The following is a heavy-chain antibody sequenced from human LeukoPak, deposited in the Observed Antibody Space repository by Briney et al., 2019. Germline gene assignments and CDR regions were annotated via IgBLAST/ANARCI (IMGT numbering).Heavy chain of an antibody. V-gene: IGHV1-2*02. CDR2: INPNSGAT. CDR3: VRDYVHTNDWEFDY. Sequence: GASVKVSCKASGYTFTGYYMHWVRQAPGQGLEWMGWINPNSGATKYAQKFQGSVTMTRDTSISTAYMELSSLGSDDTAVYYCVRDYVHTNDWEFDYWGQGTLVTVSS. J-gene: IGHJ4*02. CDR1: GYTFTGYY. D-gene: IGHD3-9*01.